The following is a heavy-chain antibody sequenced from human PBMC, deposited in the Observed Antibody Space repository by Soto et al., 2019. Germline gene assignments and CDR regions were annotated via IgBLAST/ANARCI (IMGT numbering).Heavy chain of an antibody. CDR3: ARDTYDFWSGENWFDP. D-gene: IGHD3-3*01. CDR1: GGCISSRGYY. CDR2: IYYSGST. V-gene: IGHV4-61*08. Sequence: SETLSLTCTVSGGCISSRGYYWSWIRQNPRKGLEWIGYIYYSGSTNYNPSLKSRVTISVDTSKNQFSLKLSSVTAADTAVYYCARDTYDFWSGENWFDPWGQGTLLTVSS. J-gene: IGHJ5*02.